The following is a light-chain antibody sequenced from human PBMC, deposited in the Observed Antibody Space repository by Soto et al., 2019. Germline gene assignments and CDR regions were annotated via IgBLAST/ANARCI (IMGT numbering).Light chain of an antibody. CDR1: QSISRN. J-gene: IGKJ4*01. CDR3: QQSSITPLT. CDR2: AAS. Sequence: DIQMTQSPSSLSASIGDRVTITCRKRQSISRNLNWYQQKPGKVPTLLIHAASSLESGVQSRFSGSGSGTDFTLTISSLPHEDFATYYCQQSSITPLTFGGGTKVEI. V-gene: IGKV1-39*01.